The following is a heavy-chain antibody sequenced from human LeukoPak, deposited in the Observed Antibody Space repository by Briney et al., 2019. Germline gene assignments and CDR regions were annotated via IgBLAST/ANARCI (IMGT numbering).Heavy chain of an antibody. J-gene: IGHJ5*02. CDR2: VFGGGAT. D-gene: IGHD3-9*01. CDR1: GFTVSSNY. Sequence: GGSLRLSCAASGFTVSSNYIKWGRQAPGKGLEWVSVVFGGGATHYADSVTGRFTVSRDTSKNTVYLQMTGLGADDTAVYYCARFDPFGGTWFEDWGQGTLVTVSS. CDR3: ARFDPFGGTWFED. V-gene: IGHV3-66*01.